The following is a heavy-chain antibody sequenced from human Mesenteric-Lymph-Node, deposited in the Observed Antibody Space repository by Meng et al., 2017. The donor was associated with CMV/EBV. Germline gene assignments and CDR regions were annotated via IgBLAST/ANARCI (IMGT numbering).Heavy chain of an antibody. Sequence: QGDLHQWGAGLLKPSETLSVTCAVYGGSFSGYYWNWIRQSPEKGLEWIGEINHSGSTTYNPSFTSRIIISVDTSTNQISLNMSSVTAADTAVYYCARGSSYDILTGYFDYWGQGALVTVSS. CDR1: GGSFSGYY. CDR3: ARGSSYDILTGYFDY. V-gene: IGHV4-34*01. CDR2: INHSGST. J-gene: IGHJ4*02. D-gene: IGHD3-9*01.